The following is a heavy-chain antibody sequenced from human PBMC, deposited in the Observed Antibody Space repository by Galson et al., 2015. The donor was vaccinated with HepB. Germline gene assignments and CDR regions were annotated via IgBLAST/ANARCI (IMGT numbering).Heavy chain of an antibody. CDR3: ATYTSSTKAGGFDP. Sequence: VKVSCKVSGYTFTDYYMHWVQQAPGKGLEWMGLVDPEDGETIYAEKFQGRVTITADTSTDTAYMELSSLRSEDTAVYYCATYTSSTKAGGFDPWGQGTLVTVSS. CDR1: GYTFTDYY. V-gene: IGHV1-69-2*01. D-gene: IGHD2-2*01. CDR2: VDPEDGET. J-gene: IGHJ5*02.